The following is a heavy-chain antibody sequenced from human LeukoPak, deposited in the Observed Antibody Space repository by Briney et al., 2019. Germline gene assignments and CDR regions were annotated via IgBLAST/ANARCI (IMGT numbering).Heavy chain of an antibody. CDR1: GFTFSSYS. Sequence: GGSLRLSCAASGFTFSSYSMYWVRQAPGKGLEWVSSISSSSSYIYYADSVRGRFTISRDNAKNSLYLQMNSLRAEDTAVYYCAAVGQLLLIDYWGQGTLVTVSS. J-gene: IGHJ4*02. CDR3: AAVGQLLLIDY. D-gene: IGHD2-2*01. CDR2: ISSSSSYI. V-gene: IGHV3-21*01.